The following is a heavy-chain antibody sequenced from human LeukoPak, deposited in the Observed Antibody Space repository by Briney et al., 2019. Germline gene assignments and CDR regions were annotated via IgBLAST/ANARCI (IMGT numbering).Heavy chain of an antibody. CDR2: IYYSGST. D-gene: IGHD3-10*01. J-gene: IGHJ5*02. CDR3: ARTGVIRGVLNWFDP. V-gene: IGHV4-59*01. CDR1: GGSISSYH. Sequence: SETLSLTCIVSGGSISSYHWSWIRQPPGKGLEWIGYIYYSGSTNYNPSLKSRVTISIDTSKNQFSLKLSSVTAADTAVYYCARTGVIRGVLNWFDPWGQGTLVTVSS.